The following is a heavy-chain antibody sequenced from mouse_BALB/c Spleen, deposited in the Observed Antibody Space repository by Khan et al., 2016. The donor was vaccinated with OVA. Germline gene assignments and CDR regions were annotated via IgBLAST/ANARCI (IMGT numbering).Heavy chain of an antibody. J-gene: IGHJ4*01. Sequence: LVKAGASVKISCKASGYSFNGYYIHWVKQSHGKSLEWIGYISCYNGXASYSQKFKGKATFTAHTSSTTAYMQLNSLTSEDSAVYYCARDGYYYALDYWGQGTSVTVSS. V-gene: IGHV1S34*01. CDR3: ARDGYYYALDY. CDR2: ISCYNGXA. D-gene: IGHD2-3*01. CDR1: GYSFNGYY.